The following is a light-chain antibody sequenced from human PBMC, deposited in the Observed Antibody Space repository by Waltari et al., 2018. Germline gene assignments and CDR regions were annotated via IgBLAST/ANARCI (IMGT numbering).Light chain of an antibody. J-gene: IGLJ2*01. CDR3: SSYVGTFGVL. V-gene: IGLV2-8*01. Sequence: QSALTQPPSASGSPGQSVTISCTGTSSDIGTYDYVSWYQHYPGKAPKLVIYEVTKRPSGVPDRFSGSKSGNTASLTVSGLQFDDEATYFCSSYVGTFGVLFGGGTTLTVL. CDR1: SSDIGTYDY. CDR2: EVT.